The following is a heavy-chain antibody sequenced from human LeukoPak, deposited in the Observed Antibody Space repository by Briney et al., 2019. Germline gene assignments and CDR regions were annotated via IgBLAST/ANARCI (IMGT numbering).Heavy chain of an antibody. J-gene: IGHJ1*01. CDR3: ASGGYYDILTGPEH. Sequence: GSLRLSCAASGFIFSNFAMHWVRQAPGKGLEWVANIKQDGSEKYYVDSVKGRFTISRDNAKNSLYLQMNSLRAEDTAVYYCASGGYYDILTGPEHWGQGTLVTVSS. D-gene: IGHD3-9*01. CDR2: IKQDGSEK. V-gene: IGHV3-7*01. CDR1: GFIFSNFA.